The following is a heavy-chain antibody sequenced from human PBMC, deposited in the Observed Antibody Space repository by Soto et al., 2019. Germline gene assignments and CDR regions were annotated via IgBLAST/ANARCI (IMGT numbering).Heavy chain of an antibody. CDR2: ISRDGSYI. D-gene: IGHD3-3*01. V-gene: IGHV3-30*03. J-gene: IGHJ5*01. CDR1: GFTFSGAW. CDR3: ARTRNGGVADSFDS. Sequence: PGGSLRLSCAGSGFTFSGAWLNWVRQLPGKGLEWVLAISRDGSYIYYTDSVKGRFTVSRDNSKNTVFVQMNRLIPDDTALYFCARTRNGGVADSFDSWGQGTLVTVSS.